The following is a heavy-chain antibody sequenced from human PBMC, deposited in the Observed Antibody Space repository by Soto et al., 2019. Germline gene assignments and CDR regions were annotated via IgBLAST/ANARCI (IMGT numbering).Heavy chain of an antibody. CDR3: ARDRAHFYESSGRLDL. V-gene: IGHV4-30-4*01. CDR2: ISYSGST. CDR1: GDSMNNGDYF. Sequence: SETLSLTCSVSGDSMNNGDYFWTWIRQTPGKGLQWIGYISYSGSTVYNPSLKTRLAMSVDTSKNQFSVRLRSVTAADTAVYYCARDRAHFYESSGRLDLWGQGMLVTVSS. D-gene: IGHD3-22*01. J-gene: IGHJ4*02.